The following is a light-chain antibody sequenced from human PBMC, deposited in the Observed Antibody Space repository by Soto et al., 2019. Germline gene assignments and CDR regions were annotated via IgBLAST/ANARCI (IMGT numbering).Light chain of an antibody. CDR3: QQRSRWQWT. Sequence: ELLFTEWPTALSLSPADIAILPGRTHRSVSSFLAWYQQKPGQAPRLLIYDASNRATGIPARFSGSGSGTDFTLTISSLEPEDFAVYYCQQRSRWQWTFGQGTKVDIK. CDR2: DAS. CDR1: RSVSSF. V-gene: IGKV3D-11*02. J-gene: IGKJ1*01.